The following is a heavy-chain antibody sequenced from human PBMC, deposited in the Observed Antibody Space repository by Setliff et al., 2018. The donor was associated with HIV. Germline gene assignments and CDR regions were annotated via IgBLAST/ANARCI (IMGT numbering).Heavy chain of an antibody. CDR1: GSTFTSYD. V-gene: IGHV1-8*02. D-gene: IGHD3-3*01. Sequence: ASVKVSCKASGSTFTSYDINWVRQATGQGLEWMGWMNPNSGNTGYAQKFQGRVTMTRNTSISTAYMELSSLRSEDPAVYYFARREGEYYNFWSGSYYFDYWGQGTLVTVSS. CDR2: MNPNSGNT. J-gene: IGHJ4*02. CDR3: ARREGEYYNFWSGSYYFDY.